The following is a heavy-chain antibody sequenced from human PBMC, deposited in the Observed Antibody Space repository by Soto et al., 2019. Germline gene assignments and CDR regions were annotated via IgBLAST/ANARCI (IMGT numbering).Heavy chain of an antibody. J-gene: IGHJ4*02. V-gene: IGHV3-53*02. CDR1: GFSVSRNY. CDR2: VYSGGAT. D-gene: IGHD3-10*01. CDR3: ARVPGRL. Sequence: QLVETGGGFIQPGTSLTLSCAASGFSVSRNYRTWVRQAPGKGLEWVSFVYSGGATFYADAVKGRFILSRDDSQNTMYLQMNNLRAEDTAVYYCARVPGRLWGRGTLVTVAS.